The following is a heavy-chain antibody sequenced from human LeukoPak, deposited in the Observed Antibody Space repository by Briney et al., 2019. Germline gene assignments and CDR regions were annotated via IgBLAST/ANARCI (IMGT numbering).Heavy chain of an antibody. D-gene: IGHD6-13*01. CDR3: AKLAGARIYFDY. CDR1: GFTFSSYG. V-gene: IGHV3-30*18. J-gene: IGHJ4*02. Sequence: GGSLRLSCAASGFTFSSYGMHWVRQAPGKGLEWVAVISYDGSNKYYADSVKGRFTISRDNSKNTLYLQMNSLRAEDTAVYYCAKLAGARIYFDYWGQGTLVTVSS. CDR2: ISYDGSNK.